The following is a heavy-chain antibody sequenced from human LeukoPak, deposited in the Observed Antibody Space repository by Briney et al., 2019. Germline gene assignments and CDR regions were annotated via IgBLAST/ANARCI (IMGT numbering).Heavy chain of an antibody. D-gene: IGHD5-12*01. CDR1: GFTFSIYA. Sequence: PGGSLRLSCAASGFTFSIYAVCWVRQAPGKGVEWVSVLRGGGGNTYYADSVKGQFTISRDNSKNTLYLQMNNLRAEDTALYYCAKGLSGYVPFDYWGQGTLVTVSS. CDR2: LRGGGGNT. V-gene: IGHV3-23*01. CDR3: AKGLSGYVPFDY. J-gene: IGHJ4*02.